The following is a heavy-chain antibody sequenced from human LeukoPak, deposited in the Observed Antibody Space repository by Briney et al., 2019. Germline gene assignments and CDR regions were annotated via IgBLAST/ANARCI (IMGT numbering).Heavy chain of an antibody. V-gene: IGHV1-18*01. J-gene: IGHJ4*02. CDR2: INPYNGNT. D-gene: IGHD3-3*01. CDR3: ARQGPYDFWSGYYIFDY. Sequence: ASVKVSCKASGYTFTSYAISWVRQAPGQGLEWMGWINPYNGNTNYAQKLQGRVTMTTDTSTSTAYMELRSLRSDDTAVYYCARQGPYDFWSGYYIFDYWGQGTLVTVSS. CDR1: GYTFTSYA.